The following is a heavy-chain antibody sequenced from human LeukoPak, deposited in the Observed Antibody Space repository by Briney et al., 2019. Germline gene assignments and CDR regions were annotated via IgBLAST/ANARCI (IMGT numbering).Heavy chain of an antibody. J-gene: IGHJ3*02. D-gene: IGHD2-15*01. CDR3: ASKWGRECSGGSCYRAFDI. CDR2: IIPIFGTA. Sequence: SVKVSCKASGGTFSSYAISWVRQAPGQGLEWMGGIIPIFGTANYAQKFQGRVTITADESTSTAYMELSSLRSEDTAVYYCASKWGRECSGGSCYRAFDIWGQGTMVTVSS. CDR1: GGTFSSYA. V-gene: IGHV1-69*13.